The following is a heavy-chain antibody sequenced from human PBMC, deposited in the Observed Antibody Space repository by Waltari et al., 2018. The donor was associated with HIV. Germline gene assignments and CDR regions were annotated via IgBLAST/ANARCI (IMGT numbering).Heavy chain of an antibody. D-gene: IGHD2-2*02. V-gene: IGHV3-21*02. CDR3: ARLENGCNTL. J-gene: IGHJ4*02. CDR1: GFDFSSYS. CDR2: ISIGGSYV. Sequence: QLVESGGGLVKPGGSLRISCAASGFDFSSYSMNWVRQAPGKGLEGVSSISIGGSYVYYADSVKGRFTISRDNARGSLYLQLNNLRAEDTAVYFCARLENGCNTLWGQGTLVSVSS.